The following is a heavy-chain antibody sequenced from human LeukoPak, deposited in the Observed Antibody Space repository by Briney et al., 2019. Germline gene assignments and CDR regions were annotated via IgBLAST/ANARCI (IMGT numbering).Heavy chain of an antibody. CDR3: AKGGQTDRFDY. V-gene: IGHV3-23*01. Sequence: GGSLRLSCAASGFTFSNYAMNWVRQAPGKGLEWVSYISDSSSIIYYADSVKGRFTISRDNSKSTLYLQMNSLRAEDTAVFYCAKGGQTDRFDYWGQGALVTVSS. CDR1: GFTFSNYA. J-gene: IGHJ4*02. D-gene: IGHD5-12*01. CDR2: ISDSSSII.